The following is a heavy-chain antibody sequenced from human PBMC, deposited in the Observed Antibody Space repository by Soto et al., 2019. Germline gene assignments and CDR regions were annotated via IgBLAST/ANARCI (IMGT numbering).Heavy chain of an antibody. CDR3: ARWWSGSRQGFDP. J-gene: IGHJ5*02. CDR1: GGSISSGDYY. V-gene: IGHV4-31*03. CDR2: IYYSGST. Sequence: QVQLQESGPGLVKPSQTLSLTCTVSGGSISSGDYYWSWIRQHPGTGLEWIGYIYYSGSTYYNPSLKGRVTISVDTSKNQFSLQLSSVTAADTAVYYFARWWSGSRQGFDPWGQGTLVTVSS. D-gene: IGHD3-3*01.